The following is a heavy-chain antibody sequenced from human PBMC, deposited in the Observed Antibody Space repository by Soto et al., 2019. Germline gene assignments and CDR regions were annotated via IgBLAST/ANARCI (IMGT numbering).Heavy chain of an antibody. V-gene: IGHV2-5*01. J-gene: IGHJ4*02. Sequence: SGPTLVNPTQTLTLICTLSGLSIDTSGVGVGWIRQPPGKALEWLALIFWNDERRYSPSLKSRLSVTKDTSKNQVVLTMTDMDPVDTATYYCAHRREFSSTLLLDYWGQGTLVTVSS. CDR1: GLSIDTSGVG. D-gene: IGHD6-6*01. CDR2: IFWNDER. CDR3: AHRREFSSTLLLDY.